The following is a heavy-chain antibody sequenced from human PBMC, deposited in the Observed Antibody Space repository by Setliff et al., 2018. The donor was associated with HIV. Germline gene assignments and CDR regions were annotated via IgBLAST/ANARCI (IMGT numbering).Heavy chain of an antibody. CDR3: AADVPNFSDDYIPIDY. J-gene: IGHJ4*02. CDR1: GFSIDDYA. V-gene: IGHV3-49*03. CDR2: VRGIAYGGTT. D-gene: IGHD4-4*01. Sequence: GGSLRLSCTASGFSIDDYAMNWFRQAPGRGLEWVGLVRGIAYGGTTEYAASVKGRFTISRDDSRNTLFLHMSDLKTEDTGVYYCAADVPNFSDDYIPIDYWGRGTLVTVSS.